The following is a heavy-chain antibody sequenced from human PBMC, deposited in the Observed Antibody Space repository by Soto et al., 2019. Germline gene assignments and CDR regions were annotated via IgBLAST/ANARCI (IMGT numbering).Heavy chain of an antibody. D-gene: IGHD1-1*01. CDR2: ISGSGGST. V-gene: IGHV3-23*01. J-gene: IGHJ6*02. CDR3: AKSRNGAPYYYYYYGMDV. Sequence: GGSLRLSCAASGFTFSSYAMSWVRQAPGKGLEWVSAISGSGGSTYYADSVKGRFTISRDNSKNTLYLQMNSLRAEDTAVYYCAKSRNGAPYYYYYYGMDVWGQGTTVTVSS. CDR1: GFTFSSYA.